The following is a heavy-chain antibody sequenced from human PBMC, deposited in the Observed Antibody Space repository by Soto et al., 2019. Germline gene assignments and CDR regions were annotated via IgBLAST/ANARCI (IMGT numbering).Heavy chain of an antibody. CDR2: ISGSGGST. J-gene: IGHJ4*02. CDR3: ARRSRGWYFDY. CDR1: GFTFSSYA. V-gene: IGHV3-23*01. D-gene: IGHD6-19*01. Sequence: EVPLLESGGGLVQPGGSLRLSCAASGFTFSSYAMSWVRQAPGKGLEWVSAISGSGGSTYYADSVKGRFTISRDNSKNTLYLQMNSLRGEDTAVYYCARRSRGWYFDYWGQGTLVTVSS.